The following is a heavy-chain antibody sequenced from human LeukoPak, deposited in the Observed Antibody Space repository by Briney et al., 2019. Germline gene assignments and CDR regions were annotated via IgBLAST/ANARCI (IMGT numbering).Heavy chain of an antibody. D-gene: IGHD3-22*01. CDR1: GGSISSGDYY. Sequence: SETLSLTCTVSGGSISSGDYYWTWIRQPPGKGLEWIAYIYYTGSTYYNPSLKSRVTISVDTSKNQFSLKMTSLTAADTAVYYCARDNYDSSGYYEHALDLRGQGTMVTVSS. CDR3: ARDNYDSSGYYEHALDL. V-gene: IGHV4-30-4*01. CDR2: IYYTGST. J-gene: IGHJ3*01.